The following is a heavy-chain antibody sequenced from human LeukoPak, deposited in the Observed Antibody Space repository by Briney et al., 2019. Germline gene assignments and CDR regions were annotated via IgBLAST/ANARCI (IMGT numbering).Heavy chain of an antibody. D-gene: IGHD6-13*01. V-gene: IGHV3-30*04. CDR3: ARDRGSSSWFLHFDY. CDR1: GFTYSSYA. J-gene: IGHJ4*02. Sequence: GGSLRLSCAATGFTYSSYAKHCVRQAPGKGLEWVAVISYDGSNKYYADSVKGRFTISRDNSKNTLYLQMNSLRAEDTAVYYCARDRGSSSWFLHFDYWGQGTLVTVSS. CDR2: ISYDGSNK.